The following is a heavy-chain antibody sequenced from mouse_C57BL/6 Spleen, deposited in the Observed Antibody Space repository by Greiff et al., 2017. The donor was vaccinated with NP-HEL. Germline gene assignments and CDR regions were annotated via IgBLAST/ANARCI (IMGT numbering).Heavy chain of an antibody. CDR3: ANSNYVDY. D-gene: IGHD2-5*01. V-gene: IGHV1-19*01. Sequence: VQLQQSGPVLVKPGASVKMSCKASGYTFTDYYMNWVKQSHGKSLEWIGVINPYNGGTSYNQKFKGKATLTVDTSSSTAYMELNSLTSEDSAVYYCANSNYVDYWGQGTTLTVSS. J-gene: IGHJ2*01. CDR1: GYTFTDYY. CDR2: INPYNGGT.